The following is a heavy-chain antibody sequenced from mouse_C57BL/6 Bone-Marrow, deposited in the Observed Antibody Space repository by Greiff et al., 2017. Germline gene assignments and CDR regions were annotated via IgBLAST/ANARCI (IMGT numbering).Heavy chain of an antibody. D-gene: IGHD2-4*01. CDR2: IDPENGDT. V-gene: IGHV14-4*01. Sequence: EVQLQQSGAELVRPGASVKLSCTASGFNIKDDYMHWVKQRTEQGLEWIGWIDPENGDTEYASKFQGKATITADTSSNTAYLQLSSLTSEDTAVYYCTTDDYDWFAYWGQGTLVTVSA. J-gene: IGHJ3*01. CDR1: GFNIKDDY. CDR3: TTDDYDWFAY.